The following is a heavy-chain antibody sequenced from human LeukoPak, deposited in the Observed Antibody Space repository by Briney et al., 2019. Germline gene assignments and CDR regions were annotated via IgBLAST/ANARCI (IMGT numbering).Heavy chain of an antibody. J-gene: IGHJ4*02. D-gene: IGHD4-23*01. CDR3: ALSFGDYGGNSPRYFDY. Sequence: GGSLRLSCAASGFTFSNAWMSWVRQAPGKGLEWVSAISGSGGSTYYADSVKGRFTISRDNSKNTLYLQMNSLRAEDTAVYYCALSFGDYGGNSPRYFDYWGQGTLVTVSS. V-gene: IGHV3-23*01. CDR2: ISGSGGST. CDR1: GFTFSNAW.